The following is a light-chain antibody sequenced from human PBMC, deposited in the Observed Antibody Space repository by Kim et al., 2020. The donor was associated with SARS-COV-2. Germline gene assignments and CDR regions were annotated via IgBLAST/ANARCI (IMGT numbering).Light chain of an antibody. Sequence: ASVEDRVTISCRASQGISSYLAWYQHKPGKAPKLLIYAASTLHSGVPSRFSGGGSGTDFTLTISSLQPEDFATYYCQQLNSYPITFGQGTRLEIK. V-gene: IGKV1-9*01. J-gene: IGKJ5*01. CDR2: AAS. CDR3: QQLNSYPIT. CDR1: QGISSY.